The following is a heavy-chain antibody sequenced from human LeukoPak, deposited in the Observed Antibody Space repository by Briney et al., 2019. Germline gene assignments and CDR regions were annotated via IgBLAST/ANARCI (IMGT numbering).Heavy chain of an antibody. CDR3: ASSLGGVIVLYDY. Sequence: GGSLRLSCAASGFTFSSYSMNWVRQAPGKGLEGVSSISSSSYIYYADSVKGRFTTSRDNAKNSLYLQMNSLRAEDTAVYCCASSLGGVIVLYDYWGQGTLVTVSS. D-gene: IGHD3-16*02. V-gene: IGHV3-21*01. CDR1: GFTFSSYS. J-gene: IGHJ4*02. CDR2: ISSSSYI.